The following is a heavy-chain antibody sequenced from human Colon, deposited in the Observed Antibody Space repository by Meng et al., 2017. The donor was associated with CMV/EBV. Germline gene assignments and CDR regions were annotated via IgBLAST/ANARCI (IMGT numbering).Heavy chain of an antibody. V-gene: IGHV3-23*01. D-gene: IGHD2-2*01. CDR3: ASPTEDQGGHY. Sequence: GGSLRLSCAASGFTFSDYAMGWVRQAPGKGLDWVSAITGRSTDTYYADSVKGRFTIFRDNSNNTLYLQMNSLRAADTAVYYCASPTEDQGGHYWGQGTLVTVSS. CDR1: GFTFSDYA. J-gene: IGHJ4*02. CDR2: ITGRSTDT.